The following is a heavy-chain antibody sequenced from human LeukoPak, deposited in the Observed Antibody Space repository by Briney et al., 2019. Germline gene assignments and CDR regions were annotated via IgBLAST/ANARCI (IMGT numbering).Heavy chain of an antibody. J-gene: IGHJ5*02. CDR3: VRDSYGGYWFDP. Sequence: SETLSLTCAVYGGSFSGYYWSWIRQPPGKGLEWIGGINHSGSTNYNPSLKSRVTISVDTSKNQSSLKLSSVTAADTAVYYCVRDSYGGYWFDPWGQGTLVTVSS. CDR2: INHSGST. V-gene: IGHV4-34*01. CDR1: GGSFSGYY. D-gene: IGHD4-23*01.